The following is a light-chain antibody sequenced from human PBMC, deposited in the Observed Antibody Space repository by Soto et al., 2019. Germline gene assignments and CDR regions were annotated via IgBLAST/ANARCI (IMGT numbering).Light chain of an antibody. CDR2: GAS. CDR3: QRYGSSPFT. CDR1: QSVSSNY. V-gene: IGKV3-20*01. J-gene: IGKJ3*01. Sequence: EIVLTQSPGTLSLSPGERATLSCRASQSVSSNYLTWYQQKPGQAPRLLIHGASSRATGIPDRFSGSGSGTDVTLTISRLEPEDFAVYYCQRYGSSPFTFGPGTKVDIK.